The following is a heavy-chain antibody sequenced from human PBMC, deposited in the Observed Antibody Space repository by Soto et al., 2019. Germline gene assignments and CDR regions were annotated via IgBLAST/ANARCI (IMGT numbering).Heavy chain of an antibody. CDR2: ISYDGSNK. CDR1: GFTFSSYA. CDR3: ASAPTTVVTPYYFDY. V-gene: IGHV3-30-3*01. Sequence: QVQLVESGGGVVQPGTSLRLSCAASGFTFSSYAMHWVRQAPGKGLEWVAVISYDGSNKYYADSVKGRFTISRDNSKNTLYLQRNSLSAEDMAVYYCASAPTTVVTPYYFDYWGQGTLVTVSS. J-gene: IGHJ4*02. D-gene: IGHD4-17*01.